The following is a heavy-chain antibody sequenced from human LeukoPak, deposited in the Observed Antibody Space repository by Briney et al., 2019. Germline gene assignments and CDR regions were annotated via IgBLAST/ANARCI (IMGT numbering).Heavy chain of an antibody. CDR2: ISSSGSTI. CDR3: ARDQVTMIVVAIYDY. V-gene: IGHV3-48*03. D-gene: IGHD3-22*01. Sequence: PGGSLRLSCAASGFTFSSYEMNWVRQAPGKGLEWVSYISSSGSTIYYADSVKGRFTISRDNAKNSLYLQMNSLRAEDTAVYYCARDQVTMIVVAIYDYWGQGTLVTVSS. J-gene: IGHJ4*02. CDR1: GFTFSSYE.